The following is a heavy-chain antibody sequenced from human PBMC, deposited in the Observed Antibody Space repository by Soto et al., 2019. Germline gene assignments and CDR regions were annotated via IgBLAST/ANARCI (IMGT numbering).Heavy chain of an antibody. CDR1: GGTFSSYA. Sequence: QVQLVQSGAEVKKPGSSVKVSCKASGGTFSSYAISWVRQAPGQGLEWMGGIIPIFGTANYAQKFQGRVTITADESTRTADRERSGLRSEDTAVYYCARDLRIPIFGGYYYYGMDVWGQGTTVTVSS. V-gene: IGHV1-69*01. J-gene: IGHJ6*02. D-gene: IGHD3-3*01. CDR2: IIPIFGTA. CDR3: ARDLRIPIFGGYYYYGMDV.